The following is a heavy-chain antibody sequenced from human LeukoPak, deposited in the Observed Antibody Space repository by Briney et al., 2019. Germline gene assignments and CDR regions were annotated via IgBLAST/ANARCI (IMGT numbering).Heavy chain of an antibody. V-gene: IGHV4-34*01. CDR1: GGSFSGYY. D-gene: IGHD3-10*01. J-gene: IGHJ4*02. CDR3: ARAYGSGSPIDY. Sequence: SETLSLTCAVYGGSFSGYYWSWIRQPPGKGLEWIGEINHSGSTNYNPSLKSRVTKSVDTSKNQFSLKLSSVTAADTAVYYCARAYGSGSPIDYWGQGTLVTVSS. CDR2: INHSGST.